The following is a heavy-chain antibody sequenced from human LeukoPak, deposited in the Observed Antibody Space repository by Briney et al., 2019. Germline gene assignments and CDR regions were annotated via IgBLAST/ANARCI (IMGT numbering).Heavy chain of an antibody. CDR2: IYTSGST. D-gene: IGHD1-26*01. CDR1: GGSISSYY. J-gene: IGHJ6*03. Sequence: PSETLSLTCTVSGGSISSYYWSWIRQPAGKGLEWIGRIYTSGSTNYNPSLKSRVTISVDTSKNQFSLKLSSVTAADTAVYYCARGKIGSYYYYYYMDVWGKGTTVTVSS. V-gene: IGHV4-4*07. CDR3: ARGKIGSYYYYYYMDV.